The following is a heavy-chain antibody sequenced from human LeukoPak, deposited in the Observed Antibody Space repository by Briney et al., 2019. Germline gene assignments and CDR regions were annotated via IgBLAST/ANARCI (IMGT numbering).Heavy chain of an antibody. CDR1: GFTFSTYA. D-gene: IGHD1/OR15-1a*01. J-gene: IGHJ4*02. V-gene: IGHV3-23*01. Sequence: PGGSLRLSCAASGFTFSTYAMSWVRQAPGKGPEWVSGIRDSGDRTFYADSVKGRFTISRDNSKNTLYLQMDSLRGEDTAMHYCVKEVTTIGIPIFDYWGQGTLVTVSS. CDR2: IRDSGDRT. CDR3: VKEVTTIGIPIFDY.